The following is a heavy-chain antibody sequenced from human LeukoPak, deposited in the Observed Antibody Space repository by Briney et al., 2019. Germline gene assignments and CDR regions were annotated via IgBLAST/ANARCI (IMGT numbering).Heavy chain of an antibody. CDR2: IKQDGSEK. CDR3: ARGPGGSGYSGLDY. D-gene: IGHD3-22*01. V-gene: IGHV3-7*03. CDR1: GFTFSSYW. J-gene: IGHJ4*02. Sequence: GGSLRLSCAASGFTFSSYWMSWVRQAPGKGLEWVANIKQDGSEKYYVDSVKGRFTISRDNAKNSLYLQMNSLRAEDTAVYYCARGPGGSGYSGLDYWGQGTLVTVSS.